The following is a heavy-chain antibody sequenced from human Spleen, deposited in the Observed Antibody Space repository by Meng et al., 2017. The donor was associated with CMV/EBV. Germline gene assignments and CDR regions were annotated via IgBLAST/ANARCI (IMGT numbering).Heavy chain of an antibody. V-gene: IGHV2-5*02. D-gene: IGHD6-6*01. CDR2: IYWDDEK. CDR1: GFSLSTSGVG. Sequence: QITLKESGPTLVKPTQTLTLTCTFSGFSLSTSGVGVGWTRQPPGKALEWLGLIYWDDEKRYSPSLKSRLTITKDTSKNQVVLTMTNMDPVDTATYYCAHRLTSSSAYYFDYWGQGTLVTVSS. J-gene: IGHJ4*02. CDR3: AHRLTSSSAYYFDY.